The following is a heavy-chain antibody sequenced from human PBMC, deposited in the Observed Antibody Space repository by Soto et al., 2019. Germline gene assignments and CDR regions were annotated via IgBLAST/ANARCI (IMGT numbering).Heavy chain of an antibody. CDR1: GFTFSSYS. D-gene: IGHD5-12*01. V-gene: IGHV3-21*01. CDR2: ISSSSSYI. Sequence: EVQLVESGGGLVKPGGSLRLSCAASGFTFSSYSMNWVRRAPGKGLEWVSSISSSSSYIYYADSVKGRFTISRDNAKNSLYLQMNSLRAEDTAVYYCARDHSVATNGDYWGQGTLVTVSS. J-gene: IGHJ4*02. CDR3: ARDHSVATNGDY.